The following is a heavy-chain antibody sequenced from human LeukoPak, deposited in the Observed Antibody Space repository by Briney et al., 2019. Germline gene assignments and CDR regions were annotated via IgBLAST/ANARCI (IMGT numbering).Heavy chain of an antibody. CDR1: GGTFSSYA. D-gene: IGHD3-16*02. CDR3: ARQNYVWGSYRYGTFDY. CDR2: IIPIFGTA. J-gene: IGHJ4*02. V-gene: IGHV1-69*05. Sequence: GASVKVSCKASGGTFSSYAISWVRQAPGQGLEWMGGIIPIFGTANYAQKFQGRVTITTDESTSTAYMELSSLRSEDTAVYYCARQNYVWGSYRYGTFDYWGQGTLVTVSS.